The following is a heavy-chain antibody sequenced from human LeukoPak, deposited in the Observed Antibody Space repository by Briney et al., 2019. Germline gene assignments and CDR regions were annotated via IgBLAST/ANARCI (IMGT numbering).Heavy chain of an antibody. V-gene: IGHV1-2*02. Sequence: GASVKVSCKASGYTFTGYYMHWVRQAPGQGLEWMGWINPNSGGTSYAQKFQGRVTMTRDTSISTAYMELSRLRSDDTAVYYCARIGGIQLFDYWGQGTLVTVSS. D-gene: IGHD5-18*01. CDR2: INPNSGGT. CDR3: ARIGGIQLFDY. J-gene: IGHJ4*02. CDR1: GYTFTGYY.